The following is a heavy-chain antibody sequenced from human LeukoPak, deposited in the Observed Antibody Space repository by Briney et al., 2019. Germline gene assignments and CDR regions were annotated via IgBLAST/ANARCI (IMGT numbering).Heavy chain of an antibody. CDR2: ISSSSGYI. CDR3: ARDPNYDFWSGYYIAYFDY. Sequence: GSLRLSCAASGFTFDEYGMSWVRQAPGKGLEWVSSISSSSGYIYYADSVRGRFTISRDSAKDSLYLQMNSLRAEDTAVYYCARDPNYDFWSGYYIAYFDYWGQGTLVTVSS. CDR1: GFTFDEYG. V-gene: IGHV3-21*01. D-gene: IGHD3-3*01. J-gene: IGHJ4*02.